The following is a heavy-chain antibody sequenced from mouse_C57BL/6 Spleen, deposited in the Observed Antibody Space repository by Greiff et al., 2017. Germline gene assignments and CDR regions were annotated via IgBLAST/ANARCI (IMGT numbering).Heavy chain of an antibody. CDR2: IHPNSGST. J-gene: IGHJ2*01. CDR1: GYTFTSYW. D-gene: IGHD2-4*01. V-gene: IGHV1-64*01. CDR3: ARSGDYEDYFDY. Sequence: QVQLQQPGAELVKPGASVKLSCKASGYTFTSYWMHWVKQRPGQGLEWIGMIHPNSGSTNYNEKFKSKATLTVDKSSSTAYMQLSSLTSEDSAVYYCARSGDYEDYFDYWGRGTTLTVSS.